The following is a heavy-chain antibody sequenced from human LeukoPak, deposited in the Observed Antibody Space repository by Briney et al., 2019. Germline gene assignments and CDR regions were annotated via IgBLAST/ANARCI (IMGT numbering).Heavy chain of an antibody. CDR1: GFTFSSYA. J-gene: IGHJ5*02. V-gene: IGHV3-23*01. CDR2: ISGGKDST. Sequence: GGSLRLSCAAYGFTFSSYAMYWVRQAPGKGLEWVSAISGGKDSTYYADSVKGRFTISRDNSRSTLYLQMNSLRAEDTAIYYCATKRGQGTQLNYNWFDPWGQGTLVTVSS. D-gene: IGHD1-1*01. CDR3: ATKRGQGTQLNYNWFDP.